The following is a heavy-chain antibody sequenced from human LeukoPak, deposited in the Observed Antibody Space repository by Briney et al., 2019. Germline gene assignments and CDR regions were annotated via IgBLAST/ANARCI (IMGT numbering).Heavy chain of an antibody. J-gene: IGHJ4*02. D-gene: IGHD5-12*01. CDR3: ARAPQIGFSGFDKNY. CDR1: GFTLSDYW. Sequence: PGGSLRLSCAASGFTLSDYWMHWVRQAPGKGLVWVSRINSDGSRIIYADSVKGRFTISRDNAMNTVYLQMNSLRADDTAVYFCARAPQIGFSGFDKNYWGQGTLVTVSS. CDR2: INSDGSRI. V-gene: IGHV3-74*01.